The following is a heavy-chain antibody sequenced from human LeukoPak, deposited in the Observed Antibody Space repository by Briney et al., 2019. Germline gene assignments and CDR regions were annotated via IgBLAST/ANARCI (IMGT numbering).Heavy chain of an antibody. CDR3: ASNRIAAAPKGAFDI. CDR2: IIPIFGTA. Sequence: WASVKVSCKASGGTFSSYAISWVRQAPGQGLEWMGGIIPIFGTANYAQKFQGGVTITTDESTSTAYMELSSLRSEDTAVYYCASNRIAAAPKGAFDIWGQGTMVTVSS. V-gene: IGHV1-69*05. CDR1: GGTFSSYA. D-gene: IGHD6-13*01. J-gene: IGHJ3*02.